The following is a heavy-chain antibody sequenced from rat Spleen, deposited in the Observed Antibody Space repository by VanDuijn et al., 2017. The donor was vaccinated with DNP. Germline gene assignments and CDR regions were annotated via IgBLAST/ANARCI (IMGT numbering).Heavy chain of an antibody. CDR1: GFTFSDFY. J-gene: IGHJ2*01. V-gene: IGHV5-22*01. CDR2: SRYDGVST. D-gene: IGHD1-4*01. CDR3: ARHVLPLRVWDY. Sequence: EVPLVESGGGLVQPGRSLKLSCAASGFTFSDFYMAWVRRAPAKGLEWVAYSRYDGVSTYNGDSVRGRFTISRDNAKNTLYLQINNLRSEDMATYYCARHVLPLRVWDYWGQGVMVTVSS.